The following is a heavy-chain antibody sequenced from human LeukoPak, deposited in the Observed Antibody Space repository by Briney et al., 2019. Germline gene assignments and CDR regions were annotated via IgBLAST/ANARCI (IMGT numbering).Heavy chain of an antibody. Sequence: GGSLRLSCAASGFTFSSYAMSWVRQAPGKGLEWVSAISGSGGSTYYADSVKGRFTISRDNSKNTLYLQMNSLRAEDTAVYYCARDKGSHDFWSGPMGYGMDVWGQGTTVTVSS. V-gene: IGHV3-23*01. CDR1: GFTFSSYA. D-gene: IGHD3-3*01. CDR3: ARDKGSHDFWSGPMGYGMDV. J-gene: IGHJ6*02. CDR2: ISGSGGST.